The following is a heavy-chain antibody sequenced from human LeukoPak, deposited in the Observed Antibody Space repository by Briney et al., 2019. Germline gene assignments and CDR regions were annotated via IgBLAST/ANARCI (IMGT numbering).Heavy chain of an antibody. CDR1: GFTFSSYS. Sequence: GGSLRLSCAASGFTFSSYSMNWVRQAPGKGLEWVSCISTSSIYIYYADSVKGRFTISRDNSRKTLHLQMNRLRAEDTAIYYCAKDGGGWYRSGWYYFDNWGQGTLVTVSS. CDR2: ISTSSIYI. D-gene: IGHD6-19*01. V-gene: IGHV3-21*04. CDR3: AKDGGGWYRSGWYYFDN. J-gene: IGHJ4*02.